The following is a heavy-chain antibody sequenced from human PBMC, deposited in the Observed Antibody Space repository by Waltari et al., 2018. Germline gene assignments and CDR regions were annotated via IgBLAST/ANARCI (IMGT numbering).Heavy chain of an antibody. CDR3: ARDEMHRTTWYHF. CDR1: GFNFSTYS. D-gene: IGHD6-13*01. V-gene: IGHV3-7*04. Sequence: EVQLVESGGGLVQPGGSLRLSCAVSGFNFSTYSMTWVRQAPGKGLEGVANIKQDGTEKYYVDSVKGRFSISRDNGKNLLYLHMNSLRADDTAVYYCARDEMHRTTWYHFWGQGTQVTVSS. J-gene: IGHJ4*02. CDR2: IKQDGTEK.